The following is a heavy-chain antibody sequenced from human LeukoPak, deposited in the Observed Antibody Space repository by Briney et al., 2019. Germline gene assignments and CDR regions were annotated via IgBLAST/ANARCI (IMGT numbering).Heavy chain of an antibody. D-gene: IGHD4-17*01. J-gene: IGHJ4*02. V-gene: IGHV4-4*02. CDR1: GGSISRSNW. CDR2: IYHSGST. CDR3: ARADYGDYVVFFDY. Sequence: PSETLSLTCAVSGGSISRSNWWSWVRQPPGKGLEWIGEIYHSGSTNYNPSLKSRVTISVDKSKNQFSLKLSSVTAADTAVYYCARADYGDYVVFFDYWGQGTLVTVSS.